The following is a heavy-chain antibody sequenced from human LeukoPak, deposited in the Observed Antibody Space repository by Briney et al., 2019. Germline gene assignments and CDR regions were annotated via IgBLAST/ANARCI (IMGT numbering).Heavy chain of an antibody. CDR1: GFTFGDYA. J-gene: IGHJ4*02. CDR3: TRSTVTKPSDY. CDR2: TRSKTYGGTT. Sequence: GGSLRLSCTASGFTFGDYAMTWVRQAPGKGLEWVGFTRSKTYGGTTEYAASVKGRFTISRDDSKSIAYLQMNSLKTEDTAVYYCTRSTVTKPSDYWGQGTLVTVSS. D-gene: IGHD4-17*01. V-gene: IGHV3-49*04.